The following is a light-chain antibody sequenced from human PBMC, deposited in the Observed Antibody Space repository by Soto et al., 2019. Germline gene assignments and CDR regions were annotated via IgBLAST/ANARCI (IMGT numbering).Light chain of an antibody. CDR2: KAS. Sequence: DIPMTQSPSTLSASVGDRVTITCRASESISSWLAWYQQKPGKAPKLLIYKASSLEVGVPSRFSGSGSGTEFTLTISSLQPDDFASYYCQQYNGFSLTFGGGTKVEIK. CDR3: QQYNGFSLT. V-gene: IGKV1-5*03. CDR1: ESISSW. J-gene: IGKJ4*01.